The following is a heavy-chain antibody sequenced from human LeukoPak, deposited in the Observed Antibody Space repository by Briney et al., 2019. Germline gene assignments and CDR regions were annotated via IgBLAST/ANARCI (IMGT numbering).Heavy chain of an antibody. Sequence: EGSLRLSCAASGFTFSSYWMSWVRQAPGKGLEWVANIKQDGSEKYYVDSVKGRFTISRDNAKNSLYLQMSRLRAEDTAVYYCASTTSAAPYYDFSSGSFPHYYYYGMDVWGQGTTVTVSS. CDR2: IKQDGSEK. J-gene: IGHJ6*02. CDR3: ASTTSAAPYYDFSSGSFPHYYYYGMDV. D-gene: IGHD3-3*01. CDR1: GFTFSSYW. V-gene: IGHV3-7*03.